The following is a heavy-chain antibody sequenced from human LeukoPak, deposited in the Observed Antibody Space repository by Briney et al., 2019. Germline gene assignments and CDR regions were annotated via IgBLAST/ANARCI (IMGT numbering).Heavy chain of an antibody. CDR3: ARDWAAVAGSFDY. CDR2: ISSSSSYI. V-gene: IGHV3-21*01. D-gene: IGHD6-19*01. J-gene: IGHJ4*02. CDR1: GFIFKDNF. Sequence: GGSLRLSCTASGFIFKDNFMSWVRQAPGKGLEWVSSISSSSSYIYYADSVKGRFTISRDNAKNSLYLQMNSLRAEDTAVYYCARDWAAVAGSFDYWGQGTLVTVSS.